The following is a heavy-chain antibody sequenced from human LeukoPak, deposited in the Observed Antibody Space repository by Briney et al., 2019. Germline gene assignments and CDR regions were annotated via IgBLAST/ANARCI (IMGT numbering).Heavy chain of an antibody. CDR1: GFAVSLTY. D-gene: IGHD3-10*01. J-gene: IGHJ4*02. V-gene: IGHV3-53*01. Sequence: GGSLRPSCAASGFAVSLTYMNWVRQAPGKGLEWVSVIYSGGWTYYADSVKGRFTISRDNSKNTLYLQMNSLRVEDTAVYYCARGDMIRGGFDYWGQGTLVTVSS. CDR3: ARGDMIRGGFDY. CDR2: IYSGGWT.